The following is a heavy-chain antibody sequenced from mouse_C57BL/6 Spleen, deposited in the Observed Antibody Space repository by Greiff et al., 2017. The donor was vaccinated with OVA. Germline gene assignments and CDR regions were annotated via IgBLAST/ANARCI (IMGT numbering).Heavy chain of an antibody. Sequence: EVQLQQSGPELVKPGASVKISCKASGYTFTDYYMNWVKQSHGKSLEWIGDINPNNGGTSYNQKFKGKATLTVDKSSSTASMELRSLTSEDSAVYYGARNWGYFDVWGTGTTVTVSS. CDR3: ARNWGYFDV. CDR2: INPNNGGT. CDR1: GYTFTDYY. J-gene: IGHJ1*03. V-gene: IGHV1-26*01. D-gene: IGHD4-1*01.